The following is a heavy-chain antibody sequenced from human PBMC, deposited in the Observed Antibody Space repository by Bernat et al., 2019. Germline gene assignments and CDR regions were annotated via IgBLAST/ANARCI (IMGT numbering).Heavy chain of an antibody. CDR2: IYYSGST. CDR3: ARPYCSGGSCYSVGAFDI. Sequence: ISSYYWSWIRQPPGKGLEWIGYIYYSGSTNYNPSLKSRVTISVDTSKNQFSLKLSSVPAADTAVYYCARPYCSGGSCYSVGAFDIWG. CDR1: ISSYY. V-gene: IGHV4-59*08. D-gene: IGHD2-15*01. J-gene: IGHJ3*02.